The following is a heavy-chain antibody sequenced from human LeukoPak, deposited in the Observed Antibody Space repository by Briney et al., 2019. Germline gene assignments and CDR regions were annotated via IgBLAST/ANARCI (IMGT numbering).Heavy chain of an antibody. CDR3: ARDRGGGSSWYYYYGMDV. Sequence: GGSLRLSCTVSGFSLSNYWTTWVRQAPGKGLEWMANINRDGSEKNSVDSVKGRFTISRDNAKNSLYLQINSLRDEDTAMYYCARDRGGGSSWYYYYGMDVWGKGTTVTVSS. V-gene: IGHV3-7*01. CDR1: GFSLSNYW. D-gene: IGHD2-15*01. J-gene: IGHJ6*04. CDR2: INRDGSEK.